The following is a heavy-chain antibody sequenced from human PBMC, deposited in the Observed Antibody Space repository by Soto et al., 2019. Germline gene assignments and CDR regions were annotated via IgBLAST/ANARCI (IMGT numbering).Heavy chain of an antibody. V-gene: IGHV1-69*13. CDR1: GGTFSSYA. Sequence: SVKVSCKASGGTFSSYAISWVRQAPGQGLEWMGGIIPIFGTANYAQKFQGRVTITADESTSTAYMELSSLRSEDTAVYYCARDRGAAAGYYYYGMDVWRQGTTVTVSS. CDR3: ARDRGAAAGYYYYGMDV. CDR2: IIPIFGTA. J-gene: IGHJ6*02. D-gene: IGHD6-13*01.